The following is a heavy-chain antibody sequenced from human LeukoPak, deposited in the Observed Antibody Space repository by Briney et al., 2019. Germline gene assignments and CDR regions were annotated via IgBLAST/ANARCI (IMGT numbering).Heavy chain of an antibody. J-gene: IGHJ6*03. V-gene: IGHV3-7*01. CDR3: ARVAVAGIYFYYYMDV. CDR2: IKREGGDR. CDR1: GFTFSSNG. Sequence: GGSLRLSCATSGFTFSSNGMSWVRQAPGKGLEWVAYIKREGGDRYYVVSVKGRFTISRDNTKNSLYLQMNSLRAEDTAVYYCARVAVAGIYFYYYMDVWGKGTTVTVSS. D-gene: IGHD6-13*01.